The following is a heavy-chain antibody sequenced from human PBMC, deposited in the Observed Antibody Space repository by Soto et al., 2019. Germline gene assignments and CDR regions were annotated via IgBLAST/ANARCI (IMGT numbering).Heavy chain of an antibody. CDR1: GFTLSSYG. Sequence: QVQLVESGGGVVQPGRSLRLSCAASGFTLSSYGMHWVRQAPGKGLEWVAVIWYDGDKKYYADSVKVRFTISRDESKYTVYLHMISTGGEDSGVNYCASGSAGSVIVVVVPVIDFYSFDTWGQGTLVSVSS. J-gene: IGHJ4*02. CDR3: ASGSAGSVIVVVVPVIDFYSFDT. CDR2: IWYDGDKK. V-gene: IGHV3-33*01. D-gene: IGHD2-15*01.